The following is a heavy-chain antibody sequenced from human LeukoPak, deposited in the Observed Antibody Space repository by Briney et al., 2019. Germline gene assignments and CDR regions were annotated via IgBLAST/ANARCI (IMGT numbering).Heavy chain of an antibody. J-gene: IGHJ5*02. D-gene: IGHD2-2*01. CDR3: AREPVPAAIEGFDP. Sequence: SETLSPTCTVSGGSISSYYWSWIRQPAGKGLEWIGRIYTSGSTNYNPSLKSRVTMSVDTSKNQFSLKLSSVTAADTAVYYCAREPVPAAIEGFDPWGQGTLVTVSS. CDR2: IYTSGST. V-gene: IGHV4-4*07. CDR1: GGSISSYY.